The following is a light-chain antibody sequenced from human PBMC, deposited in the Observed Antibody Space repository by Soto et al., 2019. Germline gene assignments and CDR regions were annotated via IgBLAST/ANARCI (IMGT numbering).Light chain of an antibody. CDR2: GAS. J-gene: IGKJ1*01. Sequence: EIVMTQSPATLSVSPGERATLSCRPSQSVSSNLAWYQQKPGQAPRLLIYGASTRATGIPARFCGSGSGTEFTLTISSLQSEDFAVYYCQQYNNWLWTFGQGTKVEIK. CDR3: QQYNNWLWT. V-gene: IGKV3-15*01. CDR1: QSVSSN.